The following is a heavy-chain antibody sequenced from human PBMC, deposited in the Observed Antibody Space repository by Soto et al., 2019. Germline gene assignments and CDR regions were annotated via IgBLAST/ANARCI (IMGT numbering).Heavy chain of an antibody. V-gene: IGHV4-59*01. CDR2: VYNSGST. CDR1: GGSISSNY. Sequence: SETLSLTCTVSGGSISSNYWTWIRQPPGKGLEWIGYVYNSGSTNYNPSLKSRVTISEDTSKSQFSLKVNSMTAADTAVYYCARYRREAVSAYTLDNWGQGIFVTVSS. D-gene: IGHD1-1*01. CDR3: ARYRREAVSAYTLDN. J-gene: IGHJ4*02.